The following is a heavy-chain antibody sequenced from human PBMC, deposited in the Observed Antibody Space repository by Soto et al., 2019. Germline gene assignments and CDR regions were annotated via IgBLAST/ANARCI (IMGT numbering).Heavy chain of an antibody. CDR3: ARGRDVVAVAATGQCYFDY. D-gene: IGHD2-15*01. CDR1: GGSFRASY. V-gene: IGHV4-34*01. J-gene: IGHJ4*02. Sequence: AESLSLTCAVDGGSFRASYCSCIRQPPGKGLEWIGEINHSGSTNYNPSLKSRVTISVDTSKNQFSLKLSSVTAADTAVYYCARGRDVVAVAATGQCYFDYWGQGTLVTVSS. CDR2: INHSGST.